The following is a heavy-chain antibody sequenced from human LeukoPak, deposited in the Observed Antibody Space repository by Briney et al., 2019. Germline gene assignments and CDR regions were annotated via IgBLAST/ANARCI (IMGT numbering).Heavy chain of an antibody. CDR2: INTNTGNP. V-gene: IGHV7-4-1*02. D-gene: IGHD3-9*01. J-gene: IGHJ4*02. Sequence: GASVKVSCKASGYTFTSYAMNWVRQAPGQGLEWMGWINTNTGNPTYAQGFTGRFVFSLDTSVSTAYLQISSLKAEDTAVYYCARPFPHYDILTGYFGYWGQGTLVTVSS. CDR3: ARPFPHYDILTGYFGY. CDR1: GYTFTSYA.